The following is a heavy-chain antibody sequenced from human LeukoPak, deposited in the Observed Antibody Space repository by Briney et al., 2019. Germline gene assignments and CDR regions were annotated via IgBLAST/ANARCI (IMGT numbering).Heavy chain of an antibody. J-gene: IGHJ4*02. CDR3: ASRSYLPPADLFSYFY. CDR2: IIPIFGTA. D-gene: IGHD3-10*01. Sequence: SVKVPCKASGGTFSSYAISWVRQAPGQGLEWMGGIIPIFGTANYAQKFQGRVTITADESTSTAYMELSSLRSEDTAVYYCASRSYLPPADLFSYFYWGQGTLVTVSS. V-gene: IGHV1-69*13. CDR1: GGTFSSYA.